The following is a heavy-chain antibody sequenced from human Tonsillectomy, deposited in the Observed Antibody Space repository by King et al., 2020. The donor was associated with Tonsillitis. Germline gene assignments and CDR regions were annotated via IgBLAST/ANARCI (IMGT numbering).Heavy chain of an antibody. V-gene: IGHV3-33*05. CDR2: ISFDGSRK. D-gene: IGHD6-19*01. CDR1: GFTFSDHS. Sequence: QLVQSGGGVVQPGRSLRLSCAGSGFTFSDHSIHWVRQAPGKGLEWVALISFDGSRKYYADSVKGRFTISRDNSKNTLYLQLSSLRAEDTAVYYCARERLYSSGWGIDYWGQGPLVPVSS. CDR3: ARERLYSSGWGIDY. J-gene: IGHJ4*02.